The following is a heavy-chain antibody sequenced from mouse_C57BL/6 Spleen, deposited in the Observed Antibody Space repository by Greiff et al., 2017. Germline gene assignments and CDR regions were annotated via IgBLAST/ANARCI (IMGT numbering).Heavy chain of an antibody. Sequence: GSGGGLLSLEGSLNLSCAASGFPFGDYGLHGFGQAPEKGLEWVANISSGSSTIYYADTVKGRFTISRDNAKNTLFLQMTSLRSEDTAMYYCARENYYAMDYWGQGTSVTVSS. CDR3: ARENYYAMDY. CDR1: GFPFGDYG. CDR2: ISSGSSTI. V-gene: IGHV5-17*01. J-gene: IGHJ4*01.